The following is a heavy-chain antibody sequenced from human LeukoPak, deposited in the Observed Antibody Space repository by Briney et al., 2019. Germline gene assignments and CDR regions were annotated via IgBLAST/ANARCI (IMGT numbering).Heavy chain of an antibody. D-gene: IGHD6-13*01. V-gene: IGHV1-18*01. J-gene: IGHJ4*02. Sequence: ASVKVSCKASGYTFTSYGISWVRQAPGQGLEWMGWISAYNGNTNYAQKLQGRVTMTTDTSTSTAYMELRSLRSDDTAVYYCARDRGYSSSWYGGWFDYWGQGTLVTVSS. CDR1: GYTFTSYG. CDR2: ISAYNGNT. CDR3: ARDRGYSSSWYGGWFDY.